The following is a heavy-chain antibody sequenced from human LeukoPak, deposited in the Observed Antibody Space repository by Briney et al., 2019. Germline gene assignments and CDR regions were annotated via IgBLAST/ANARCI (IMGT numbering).Heavy chain of an antibody. D-gene: IGHD3-22*01. Sequence: SETLSLTCTVSGGSISSYHWSWIRQPAGKGLEWIGRIYTSGSTNYNPSLKSRVTMSVDTSKNQFSLKLSSVTAAGTAVYYCAREVDYYDSRGDAFDIWGQGTMVTVSS. V-gene: IGHV4-4*07. J-gene: IGHJ3*02. CDR1: GGSISSYH. CDR2: IYTSGST. CDR3: AREVDYYDSRGDAFDI.